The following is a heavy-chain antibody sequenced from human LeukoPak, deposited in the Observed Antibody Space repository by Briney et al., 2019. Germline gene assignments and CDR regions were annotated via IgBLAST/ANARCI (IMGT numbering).Heavy chain of an antibody. Sequence: SEALSLTCAVYGGSFSGYYWSWIRQPPGKGLEWIGEINHSGSTNYNPSLKSRVTISVDTSKNQFSLKLSSVTAADTAVYYCARGLGSSSWYNWFDPWGQGTLVTVSS. CDR3: ARGLGSSSWYNWFDP. V-gene: IGHV4-34*01. J-gene: IGHJ5*02. CDR2: INHSGST. CDR1: GGSFSGYY. D-gene: IGHD6-13*01.